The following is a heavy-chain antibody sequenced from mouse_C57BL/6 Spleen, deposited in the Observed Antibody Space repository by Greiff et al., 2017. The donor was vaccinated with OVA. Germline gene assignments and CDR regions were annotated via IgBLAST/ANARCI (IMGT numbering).Heavy chain of an antibody. CDR3: ARKSYYSNYVDY. J-gene: IGHJ2*01. V-gene: IGHV1-50*01. CDR2: IDPSDSYT. D-gene: IGHD2-5*01. Sequence: HVQLQQPGAELVKPGASVKLSCKASGYTFTSYWMQWVKQRPGQGLEWIGEIDPSDSYTNYNQKFKGKATLTVDTSSSTAYMQLSSLTSEDSAVYYCARKSYYSNYVDYWGQGTTLTVSS. CDR1: GYTFTSYW.